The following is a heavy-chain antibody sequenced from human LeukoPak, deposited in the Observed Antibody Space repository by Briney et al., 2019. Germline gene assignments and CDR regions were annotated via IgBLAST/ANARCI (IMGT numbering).Heavy chain of an antibody. CDR3: VRTYDENPLGWFDP. Sequence: PGGSLRLSCTGSGSGFSFSDAWMSWVRQPPGKGLYYVSAISINGGSTYYADSVRGRFTISRDNSKNTLYLQMSSLRPDDTAVYYCVRTYDENPLGWFDPWGQGTLVTVSS. J-gene: IGHJ5*02. CDR2: ISINGGST. CDR1: GFSFSDAW. D-gene: IGHD5-12*01. V-gene: IGHV3-64D*06.